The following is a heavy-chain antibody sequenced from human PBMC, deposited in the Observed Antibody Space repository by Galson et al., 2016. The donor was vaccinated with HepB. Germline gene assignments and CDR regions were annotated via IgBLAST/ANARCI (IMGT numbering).Heavy chain of an antibody. J-gene: IGHJ4*02. D-gene: IGHD3-10*01. V-gene: IGHV3-11*06. CDR3: ARHGMNWFGESSPAPFYFDS. Sequence: SLRLSCATSGFNFSDYYMTWIRQAPGKGLEWVSYISSAGSHTKYADSVKGRFTISRDNAKSTLSLHINSLRAEDTAVYFCARHGMNWFGESSPAPFYFDSWGQGTPVTVSS. CDR1: GFNFSDYY. CDR2: ISSAGSHT.